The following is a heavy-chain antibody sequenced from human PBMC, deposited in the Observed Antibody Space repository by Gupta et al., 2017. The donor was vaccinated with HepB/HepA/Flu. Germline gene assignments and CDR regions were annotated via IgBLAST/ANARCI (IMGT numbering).Heavy chain of an antibody. CDR3: ARINALWVGQQLRPIKGRPPPWFDP. Sequence: QVTLKESGPVLVKPTETLTLTCTVSGFSLSNARMGVSWIRQPSGKALEWLAHIFSNDEKSYSTSLKSRLTISKDTSKSQVVLTMTNMDPVDTATYYCARINALWVGQQLRPIKGRPPPWFDPWGQGTLVTVSS. CDR1: GFSLSNARMG. D-gene: IGHD6-13*01. V-gene: IGHV2-26*01. CDR2: IFSNDEK. J-gene: IGHJ5*02.